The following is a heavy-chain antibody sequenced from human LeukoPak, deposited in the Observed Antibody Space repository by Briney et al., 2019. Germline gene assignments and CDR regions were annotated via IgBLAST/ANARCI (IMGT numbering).Heavy chain of an antibody. CDR1: GFTFSTYT. D-gene: IGHD2-15*01. Sequence: GGSLRLSCAASGFTFSTYTMNWVRQAPGKGLEWVSTIGGSGSITYYADSVKGRFTISRDNSKNTLYLQMDSLRAEDTAVYYCVKDRGGFVCFDSWGQGTLVTVSS. CDR2: IGGSGSIT. V-gene: IGHV3-23*01. J-gene: IGHJ4*02. CDR3: VKDRGGFVCFDS.